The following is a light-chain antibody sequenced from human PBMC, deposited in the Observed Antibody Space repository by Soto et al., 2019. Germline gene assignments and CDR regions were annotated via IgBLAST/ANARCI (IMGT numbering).Light chain of an antibody. J-gene: IGKJ5*01. CDR3: QQYGSSPIT. CDR1: ADASSSY. CDR2: DAS. V-gene: IGKV3D-20*01. Sequence: VLTQSPATMSFSPGERAPLSCRASADASSSYVAWYQQKSGLAPRLLSHDASSRATGIPDRFSGSKSGTDFTLTIRRLEPEDAGVDYCQQYGSSPITFGQGTRLEIK.